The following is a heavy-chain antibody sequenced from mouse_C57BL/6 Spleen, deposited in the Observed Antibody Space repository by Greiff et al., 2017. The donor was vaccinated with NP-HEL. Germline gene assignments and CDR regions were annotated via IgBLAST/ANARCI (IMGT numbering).Heavy chain of an antibody. Sequence: QVQLQQSGAELARPGASVKLSCKASGYTFTSYGISWVKQRTGQGLEWIGEIYPRSGNTYYNEKFKGKATLTADKSSSTAYMELRSLTSEDSAVYFCARGATVVPFAYWGQGTLVSVSA. J-gene: IGHJ3*01. D-gene: IGHD1-1*01. CDR3: ARGATVVPFAY. CDR1: GYTFTSYG. V-gene: IGHV1-81*01. CDR2: IYPRSGNT.